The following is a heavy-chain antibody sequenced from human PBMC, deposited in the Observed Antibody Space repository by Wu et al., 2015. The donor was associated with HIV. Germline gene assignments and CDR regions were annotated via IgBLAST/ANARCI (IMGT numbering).Heavy chain of an antibody. CDR2: INPYNGDT. CDR3: ARAASFFYDKHGYYRNWYFDV. V-gene: IGHV1-18*01. D-gene: IGHD3-22*01. Sequence: QVQLVQSGTEVKKPGASVKVSCKASGYTFTRYVMSWLRQAPGQGLEWMGWINPYNGDTNYAQKFQGRVTMTRDTSISTAYMELSSLKSEDTAVYYCARAASFFYDKHGYYRNWYFDVWGRGTWSLSP. J-gene: IGHJ2*01. CDR1: GYTFTRYV.